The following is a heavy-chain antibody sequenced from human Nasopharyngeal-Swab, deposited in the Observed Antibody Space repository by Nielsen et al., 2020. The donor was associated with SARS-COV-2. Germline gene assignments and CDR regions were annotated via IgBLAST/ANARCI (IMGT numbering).Heavy chain of an antibody. D-gene: IGHD3-3*01. J-gene: IGHJ5*02. CDR1: GYTFTNYA. CDR3: ARVAQLRFRVDP. Sequence: ASLKVSCKASGYTFTNYAMHWVRQAPGQRLEWMGWINAGNGNTKYSQKFQGRVILTRDTSASTAYMELSSLRSEDTAVYYCARVAQLRFRVDPWGQGTLVTVSS. V-gene: IGHV1-3*01. CDR2: INAGNGNT.